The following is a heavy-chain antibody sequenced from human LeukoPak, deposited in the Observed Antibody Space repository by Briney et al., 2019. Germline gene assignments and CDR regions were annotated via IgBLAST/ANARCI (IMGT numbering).Heavy chain of an antibody. J-gene: IGHJ6*03. D-gene: IGHD3-16*02. CDR1: GGSISSYY. CDR3: ARRRGYTYYYMDV. V-gene: IGHV4-34*01. Sequence: SETLSLTCTVSGGSISSYYWSWIRQPPGKGLEWIGEINHSGSTNYNPSLKSRVTISVDTSKNQFPLKLSSVTAADTAVYYCARRRGYTYYYMDVWGKGTTVTISS. CDR2: INHSGST.